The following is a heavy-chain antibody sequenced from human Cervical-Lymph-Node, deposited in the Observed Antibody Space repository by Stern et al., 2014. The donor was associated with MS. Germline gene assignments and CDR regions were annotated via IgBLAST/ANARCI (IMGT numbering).Heavy chain of an antibody. CDR2: ISAYNGNT. D-gene: IGHD3-3*01. CDR3: ARDSGVFGVVIPFDY. J-gene: IGHJ4*02. V-gene: IGHV1-18*04. Sequence: VQLEESGAEVKKPGASVKVPCKASGYTFTSYGISWVRQAPGQGLEWMGWISAYNGNTNYAQKLQGRVTMTTGTSASTAYMELRSLRSDDTAVYYCARDSGVFGVVIPFDYWGQGTLVTVSS. CDR1: GYTFTSYG.